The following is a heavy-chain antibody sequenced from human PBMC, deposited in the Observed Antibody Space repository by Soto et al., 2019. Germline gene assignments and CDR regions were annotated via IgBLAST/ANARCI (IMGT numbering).Heavy chain of an antibody. D-gene: IGHD1-26*01. CDR2: IFWDDNK. J-gene: IGHJ4*02. Sequence: SGPTLVNPTQSLTLTCSFSGFSLTTTEVAVGWIRQPPGKALEWLALIFWDDNKRYSPSLKNRLTITKDTSRNQVVLTMTNMDPVDTATYYCAHKGSGSYYFDYWGQGTLVTVSS. CDR1: GFSLTTTEVA. CDR3: AHKGSGSYYFDY. V-gene: IGHV2-5*02.